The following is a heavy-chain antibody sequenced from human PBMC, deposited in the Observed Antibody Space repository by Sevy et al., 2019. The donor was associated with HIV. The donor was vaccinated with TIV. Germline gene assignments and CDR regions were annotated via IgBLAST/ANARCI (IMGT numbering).Heavy chain of an antibody. V-gene: IGHV3-74*01. CDR3: AREGHGIAAAGTIFYFDY. D-gene: IGHD6-13*01. CDR1: GFTFSSYW. J-gene: IGHJ4*02. CDR2: INSNGSST. Sequence: GGSLRLSCAASGFTFSSYWMHWVRQAPGKGLVWVSRINSNGSSTSYADSVKGRFTNSRDNAKNTLYLQMNSLRAEDTAVYYCAREGHGIAAAGTIFYFDYWGQGTLVTVSS.